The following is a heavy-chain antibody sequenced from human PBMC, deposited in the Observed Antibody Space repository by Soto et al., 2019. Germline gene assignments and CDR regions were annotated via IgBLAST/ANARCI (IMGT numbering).Heavy chain of an antibody. CDR3: ARVLALVDYGDPRFYSGMDV. Sequence: GGSLRLSCAASGFTFSIYAMSWVRQAPGKGLEWVSAISGSTGSTYYADSVKGRFSISGDNSKNTLYLRMDSLRADTAVYYCARVLALVDYGDPRFYSGMDVWGQGTTVTVSS. J-gene: IGHJ6*02. CDR1: GFTFSIYA. CDR2: ISGSTGST. V-gene: IGHV3-23*01. D-gene: IGHD4-17*01.